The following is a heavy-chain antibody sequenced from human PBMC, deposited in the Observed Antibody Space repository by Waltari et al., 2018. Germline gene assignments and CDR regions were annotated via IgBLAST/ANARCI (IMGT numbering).Heavy chain of an antibody. V-gene: IGHV1-2*06. CDR1: GYTFTGYY. J-gene: IGHJ4*02. CDR2: IKPNSGGK. D-gene: IGHD6-13*01. CDR3: ARDGRIAAAGNDY. Sequence: QVQLVQSGAEVKKPGASVKVSCKASGYTFTGYYMHWVRQAPGQGLEWMGRIKPNSGGKNYAQKLQGRVTMTRDTSISTAYMELSRLRSDDTAVYYCARDGRIAAAGNDYWGQGTLVTVSS.